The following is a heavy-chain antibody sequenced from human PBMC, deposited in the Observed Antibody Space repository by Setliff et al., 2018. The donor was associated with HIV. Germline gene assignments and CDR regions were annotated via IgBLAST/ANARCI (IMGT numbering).Heavy chain of an antibody. D-gene: IGHD3-10*01. Sequence: SETLSLTCTVSGGSISSSGDYWSWVRQHPGKGLEWIGYIYYTGSTNYNPSLRSRVTMSVDTCKSQFSLKLSSVTAADTAVYYCARPRGGFGTYSYSYYMDVWGKGTTVAVSS. CDR3: ARPRGGFGTYSYSYYMDV. J-gene: IGHJ6*03. V-gene: IGHV4-61*08. CDR1: GGSISSSGDY. CDR2: IYYTGST.